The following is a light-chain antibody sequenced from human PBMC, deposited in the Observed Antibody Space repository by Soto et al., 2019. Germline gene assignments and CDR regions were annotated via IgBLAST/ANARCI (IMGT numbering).Light chain of an antibody. CDR2: GAS. J-gene: IGKJ5*01. CDR3: QQYGSSGRT. V-gene: IGKV3-20*01. CDR1: QNIISN. Sequence: EIVMTQSPATLSVSPGERATLSCRASQNIISNLAWYQQKPGQAPRLLIYGASTRATDVPDRFSGSGSGTDFTLTISRLEPEDFAVYYCQQYGSSGRTFGQGTRLEIK.